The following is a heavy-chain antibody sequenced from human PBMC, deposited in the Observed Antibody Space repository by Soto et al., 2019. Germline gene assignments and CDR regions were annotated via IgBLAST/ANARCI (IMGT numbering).Heavy chain of an antibody. CDR3: ARGKVAAAGTYYYYGMDV. CDR2: ISYDGSNK. J-gene: IGHJ6*02. V-gene: IGHV3-30-3*01. D-gene: IGHD6-13*01. Sequence: QVQLVESGGGVVQPGRSLRLSCAASGFTFSSYAMHWVRQAPGKGLEWVAVISYDGSNKYYADSVKGRFTISRDNSKNTLYLQMNSLRAEDTAVYYCARGKVAAAGTYYYYGMDVWGQGTTVTVSS. CDR1: GFTFSSYA.